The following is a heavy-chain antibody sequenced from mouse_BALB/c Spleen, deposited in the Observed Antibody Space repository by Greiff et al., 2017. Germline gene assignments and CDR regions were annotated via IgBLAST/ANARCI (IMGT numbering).Heavy chain of an antibody. D-gene: IGHD2-3*01. V-gene: IGHV5-6*01. J-gene: IGHJ4*01. CDR1: GFTFSSYG. Sequence: EVQRVESGGDLVKPGGSVKLSCAASGFTFSSYGMSWVRQTPDKRLEWVATISSGGSYTYYPDSVKGRFTISRDNAKNTLYLQMSSLKSEDTAMYYCARFDGSLYAMDYWGQGTSVTVSS. CDR2: ISSGGSYT. CDR3: ARFDGSLYAMDY.